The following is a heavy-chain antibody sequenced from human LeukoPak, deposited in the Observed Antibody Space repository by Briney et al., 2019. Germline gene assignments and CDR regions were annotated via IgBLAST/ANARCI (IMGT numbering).Heavy chain of an antibody. D-gene: IGHD2-21*01. CDR3: ALYSNYYYGMDV. CDR2: IYYSGST. CDR1: GGSISSYY. V-gene: IGHV4-59*01. J-gene: IGHJ6*02. Sequence: SETLSLTCTVSGGSISSYYWSWIRQPPGKGLEWIGYIYYSGSTNYNPSLKNRVTISVDTSKNQFSLKLSSVTAADTAVYYCALYSNYYYGMDVWGQGTTVTVSS.